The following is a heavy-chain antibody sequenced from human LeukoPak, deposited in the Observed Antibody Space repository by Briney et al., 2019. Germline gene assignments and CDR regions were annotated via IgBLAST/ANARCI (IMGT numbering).Heavy chain of an antibody. J-gene: IGHJ4*02. CDR2: ISGSGGSS. D-gene: IGHD2-2*01. Sequence: GGSLRLSCAASGFTFSSYAMSWVRQAPGKGLEWVSAISGSGGSSYYADSVKGPFTISRDNSKNTLYLQMNSLRAEDTAVYYCAKDRDIVVVPAALFDYWGQGILVTVSS. CDR3: AKDRDIVVVPAALFDY. V-gene: IGHV3-23*01. CDR1: GFTFSSYA.